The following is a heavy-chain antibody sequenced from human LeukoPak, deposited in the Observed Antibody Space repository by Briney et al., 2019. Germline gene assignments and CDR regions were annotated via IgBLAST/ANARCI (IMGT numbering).Heavy chain of an antibody. V-gene: IGHV3-48*03. CDR1: GFTFSGYE. CDR3: ARDPAGGSSWCD. J-gene: IGHJ4*02. D-gene: IGHD6-13*01. Sequence: PGGSLRLSCAASGFTFSGYEMNWVRQAPGKGLEWVSYISSSGSTIYYADSVKGRFTISRDNAKNSLYLQMNSLRAEDTAVYYCARDPAGGSSWCDWGQGTLVTVSS. CDR2: ISSSGSTI.